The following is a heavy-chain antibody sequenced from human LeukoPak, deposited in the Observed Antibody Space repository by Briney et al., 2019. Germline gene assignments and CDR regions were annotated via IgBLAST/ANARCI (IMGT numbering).Heavy chain of an antibody. J-gene: IGHJ5*02. D-gene: IGHD2-2*01. V-gene: IGHV3-23*01. CDR3: AKGGYCSSASCYVGWFDP. CDR1: GFTFSSYV. CDR2: ISGGGGST. Sequence: GGSLRLSCAASGFTFSSYVMNWVRQAPGKGLEWVSVISGGGGSTYYADSVKGRFTISRDNSKNTLFLQMNSLRAEDTAVYYCAKGGYCSSASCYVGWFDPWGQGTLVTVSS.